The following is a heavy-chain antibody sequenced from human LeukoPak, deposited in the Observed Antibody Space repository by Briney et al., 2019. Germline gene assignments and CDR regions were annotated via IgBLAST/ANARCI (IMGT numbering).Heavy chain of an antibody. Sequence: PGGSLRLSCAASGFTFSSYGMHWVRQAPGKGLVWVAFIRYDGSNKYYADSVKGRFTISRDYSKNTLYLQVNSLRPEDTAVYYCAKLSGAYGDSRDYWGQGTLVTVSS. J-gene: IGHJ4*02. CDR2: IRYDGSNK. CDR3: AKLSGAYGDSRDY. D-gene: IGHD4-17*01. CDR1: GFTFSSYG. V-gene: IGHV3-30*02.